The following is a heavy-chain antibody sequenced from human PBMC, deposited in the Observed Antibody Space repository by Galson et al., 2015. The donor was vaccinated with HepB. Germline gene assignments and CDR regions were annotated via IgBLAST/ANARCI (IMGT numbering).Heavy chain of an antibody. Sequence: SLRLSCAASGFTFDDYTMHWVRQAPGKGLEWVSLISWDGGSTYYADSVKGRFTISRDNSKNSLYLQMNSLRTEDTALYYCAKEEGTCHGFFDYWGQGTLVTVSS. CDR1: GFTFDDYT. CDR3: AKEEGTCHGFFDY. J-gene: IGHJ4*02. D-gene: IGHD1-1*01. V-gene: IGHV3-43*01. CDR2: ISWDGGST.